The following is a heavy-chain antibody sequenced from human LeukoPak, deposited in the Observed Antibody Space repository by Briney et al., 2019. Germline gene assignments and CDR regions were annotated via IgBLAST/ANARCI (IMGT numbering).Heavy chain of an antibody. CDR1: GGSISSGDYY. D-gene: IGHD3-3*01. Sequence: PSQTLSLTCTVSGGSISSGDYYWSWIRQPPGKGVEWIGYIYYSGSTYYNPSLKSRVTISVDTSKNQFSLKLSSVTAADTAVYYCARVGGSITIFGVDYNWFDPWGQGTLVTVSS. V-gene: IGHV4-30-4*08. CDR3: ARVGGSITIFGVDYNWFDP. J-gene: IGHJ5*02. CDR2: IYYSGST.